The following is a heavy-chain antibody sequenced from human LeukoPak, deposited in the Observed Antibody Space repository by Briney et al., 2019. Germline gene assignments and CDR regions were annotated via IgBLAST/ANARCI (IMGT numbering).Heavy chain of an antibody. V-gene: IGHV4-39*07. J-gene: IGHJ4*02. CDR2: IYYSGST. Sequence: PSETLSLTCTVSGGSISSSSYYWGWIRQPPGKELEWIGSIYYSGSTYYNPSLKSRVTISVDTSKNQFSLKLSSVTAADTAVYYCARDMVGFYDSSGYYFDYWGQGTLVTVSS. D-gene: IGHD3-22*01. CDR3: ARDMVGFYDSSGYYFDY. CDR1: GGSISSSSYY.